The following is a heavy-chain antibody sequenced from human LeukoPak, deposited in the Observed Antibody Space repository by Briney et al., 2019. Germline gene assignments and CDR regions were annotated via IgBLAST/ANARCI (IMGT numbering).Heavy chain of an antibody. CDR2: ISSSSSYI. CDR3: ARALNWNYRAPFDY. D-gene: IGHD1-7*01. Sequence: GGSPRLSCAASGFTFSSYSMNWVRQAPGKGLEWVSSISSSSSYIYYADSVKGRFTISRDNAKNSLYLQMNSLRAEDTAVYYCARALNWNYRAPFDYWGQGTLVTVSS. V-gene: IGHV3-21*01. J-gene: IGHJ4*02. CDR1: GFTFSSYS.